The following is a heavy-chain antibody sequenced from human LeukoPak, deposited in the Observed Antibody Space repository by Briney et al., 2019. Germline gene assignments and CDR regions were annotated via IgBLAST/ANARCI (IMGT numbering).Heavy chain of an antibody. D-gene: IGHD2-15*01. Sequence: GGSLRLSCAASGFTFSSYWMSWVRQAPGKGLEWVANIKQEGSEKYYVDSVKGRFTISRDNAKNSLYLQMNSLRAEDTAVYYCVRDRACSGGSCYFDYYYYYGTDVWGKGTTVTVSS. CDR3: VRDRACSGGSCYFDYYYYYGTDV. CDR1: GFTFSSYW. V-gene: IGHV3-7*03. CDR2: IKQEGSEK. J-gene: IGHJ6*04.